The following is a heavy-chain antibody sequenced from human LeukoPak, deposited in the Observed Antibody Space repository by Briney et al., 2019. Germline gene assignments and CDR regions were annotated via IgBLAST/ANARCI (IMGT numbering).Heavy chain of an antibody. V-gene: IGHV4-34*01. J-gene: IGHJ4*02. D-gene: IGHD1-26*01. CDR1: GGSLSGYN. CDR2: INHSGRT. CDR3: ARHGMSGSYTY. Sequence: SETLSLTCAVYGGSLSGYNWCWIRQPPGKGLEWIGKINHSGRTNYNPSLKSRVTISIDKSENRFSLKLTSVTAADTAVYYCARHGMSGSYTYWGQGTLVTVSS.